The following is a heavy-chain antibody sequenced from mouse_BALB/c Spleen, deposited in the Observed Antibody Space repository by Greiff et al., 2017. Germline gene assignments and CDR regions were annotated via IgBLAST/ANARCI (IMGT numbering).Heavy chain of an antibody. Sequence: VQLQQSGAELVKPGASVKLSCKASGYTFPSYYMYWVKQRPGQGLEWIGEINPSNGGTNFNEKFKSKATLTVDKSSSTAYMQLSSLTSEDSAVYYCTRSDDGYYDARDDWGQGTSVTVSS. J-gene: IGHJ4*01. V-gene: IGHV1S81*02. CDR1: GYTFPSYY. CDR2: INPSNGGT. CDR3: TRSDDGYYDARDD. D-gene: IGHD2-3*01.